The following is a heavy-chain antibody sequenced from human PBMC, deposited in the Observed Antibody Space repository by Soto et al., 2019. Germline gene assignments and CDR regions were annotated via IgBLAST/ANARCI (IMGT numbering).Heavy chain of an antibody. J-gene: IGHJ4*02. V-gene: IGHV3-30*18. CDR2: ISYDGSNK. CDR3: AKEMTSLAYFDY. CDR1: VFTFSDYG. Sequence: GGTLRLSCAASVFTFSDYGMHWVRQAPGKGLEWVAVISYDGSNKYYADSVKGRFTISRDNSKNPLYMQMNSLRAEDTAVYYCAKEMTSLAYFDYWGQGTLVTVSS.